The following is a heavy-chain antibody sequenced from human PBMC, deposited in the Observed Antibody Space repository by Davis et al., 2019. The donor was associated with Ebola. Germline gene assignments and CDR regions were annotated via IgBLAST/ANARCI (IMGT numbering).Heavy chain of an antibody. D-gene: IGHD5-18*01. V-gene: IGHV4-30-2*01. CDR3: ARANTAMVTGWFDP. J-gene: IGHJ5*02. CDR1: GGSISSGGYS. Sequence: SETLSLTCAVSGGSISSGGYSWSWIRQPPGKGLEWIGYIYHSGSTYYNPSLKSRVTISVDRSKNQFSLKLSSVTAADTAVYYCARANTAMVTGWFDPWGQGTLVTVSS. CDR2: IYHSGST.